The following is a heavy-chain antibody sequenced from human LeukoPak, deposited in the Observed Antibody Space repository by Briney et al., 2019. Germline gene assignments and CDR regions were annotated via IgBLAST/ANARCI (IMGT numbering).Heavy chain of an antibody. V-gene: IGHV3-23*01. Sequence: GGSLRLSCAASGFTFSSYAMSWVRQAPGKGLEWVSAISGSGGSTYYADSEKGRFTISRDNSKNTLYLQMNSLRAEDTAVYYCAKDTPGVVVVAAKVGYWGQGTLVTVSS. CDR3: AKDTPGVVVVAAKVGY. J-gene: IGHJ4*02. CDR1: GFTFSSYA. CDR2: ISGSGGST. D-gene: IGHD2-15*01.